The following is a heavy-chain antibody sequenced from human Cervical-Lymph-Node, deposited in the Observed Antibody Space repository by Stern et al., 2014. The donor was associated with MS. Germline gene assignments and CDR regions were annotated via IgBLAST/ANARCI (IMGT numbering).Heavy chain of an antibody. D-gene: IGHD1-1*01. CDR2: ISAANGYT. CDR1: RFTFTNYA. J-gene: IGHJ4*02. V-gene: IGHV1-3*01. CDR3: AREKRGATGTLFDY. Sequence: QVQLMQSGAEVKKPGASVKVSCKASRFTFTNYAIHWVRQAPGQRLELMGWISAANGYTKYSQNFRDRITISRDTSAGTAYMELSNLRSEDTAIYYCAREKRGATGTLFDYWGQGTLVTVSS.